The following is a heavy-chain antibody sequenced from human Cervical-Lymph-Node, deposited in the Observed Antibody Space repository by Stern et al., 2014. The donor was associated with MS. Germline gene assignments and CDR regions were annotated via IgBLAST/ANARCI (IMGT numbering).Heavy chain of an antibody. J-gene: IGHJ6*02. V-gene: IGHV1-69*06. D-gene: IGHD3-16*01. Sequence: QVQLMQSGAEVKKPGSSVKVSCKASGGTSRTYGISWVRQAPGQGLEWMGGIISMLGTTTYAQKFQGRVTITADKSTSTAYMEVTSLRSEDTAVYYCARGETDYFYGMDVWGQGTTVTVSS. CDR1: GGTSRTYG. CDR3: ARGETDYFYGMDV. CDR2: IISMLGTT.